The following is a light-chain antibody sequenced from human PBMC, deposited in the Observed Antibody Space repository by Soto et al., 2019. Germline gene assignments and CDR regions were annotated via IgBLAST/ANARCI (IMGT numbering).Light chain of an antibody. CDR3: GSYGGRNNYV. Sequence: QSALTQPPSASGSPGQSVTISCTGTKNDIGVYDFVSWYQHHPGKAPRLIIYEVVQRPSGVPDRFSGSKSGNTASLTVSGLQAADEADYFCGSYGGRNNYVFGTGTKVTVL. J-gene: IGLJ1*01. CDR1: KNDIGVYDF. V-gene: IGLV2-8*01. CDR2: EVV.